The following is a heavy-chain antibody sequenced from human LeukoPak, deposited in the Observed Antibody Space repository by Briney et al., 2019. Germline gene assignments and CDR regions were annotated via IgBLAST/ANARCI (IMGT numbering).Heavy chain of an antibody. Sequence: PGGSLRLSCAASGFTFSSYAMHWVRQAPGKGLEWVAVISYVGNNKYYADSVKGRFTISRDDSKNTLFLQMDSLRTEDTAVYYCARGGSSGPIDYWGQGTLVTVSS. CDR3: ARGGSSGPIDY. CDR1: GFTFSSYA. J-gene: IGHJ4*02. CDR2: ISYVGNNK. V-gene: IGHV3-30*04. D-gene: IGHD5-18*01.